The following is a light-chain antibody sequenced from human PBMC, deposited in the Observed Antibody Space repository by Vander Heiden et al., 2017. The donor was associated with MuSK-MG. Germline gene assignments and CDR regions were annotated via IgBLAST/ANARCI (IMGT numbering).Light chain of an antibody. CDR3: QQRVNWPRYI. V-gene: IGKV3-11*01. Sequence: EIVLTQSPATLSLSPGERATLSCRASQSVDIYLAWYQQKRGQAPRLLIYETSKRATGIPARFSGSGYGTDFTLTISRREPDDFAFYYCQQRVNWPRYIFGQGTKLEI. CDR2: ETS. CDR1: QSVDIY. J-gene: IGKJ2*01.